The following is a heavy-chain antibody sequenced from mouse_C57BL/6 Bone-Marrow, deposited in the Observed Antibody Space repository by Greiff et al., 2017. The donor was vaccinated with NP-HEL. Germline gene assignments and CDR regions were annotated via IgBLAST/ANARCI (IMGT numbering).Heavy chain of an antibody. Sequence: EVQLQQSGTVLARPGASVKMSCKTSGYTFTSYWMHWVKQRPGQGLEWIGAIYPGNSDTSYNQKFKGKAKLTAVTSASTAYMELSSLTNEDSAVYYCTRAGHYYGSSYYYFDYWGQGTTLTVSS. J-gene: IGHJ2*01. CDR2: IYPGNSDT. D-gene: IGHD1-1*01. CDR1: GYTFTSYW. CDR3: TRAGHYYGSSYYYFDY. V-gene: IGHV1-5*01.